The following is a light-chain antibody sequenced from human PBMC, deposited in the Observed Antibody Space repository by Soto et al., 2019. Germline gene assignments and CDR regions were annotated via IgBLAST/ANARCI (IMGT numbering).Light chain of an antibody. CDR2: DNS. Sequence: QSVLTQPPSVSGAPGQTVTISCTGSSSNLGAGYDVHWYQQLPGTAPKLFIYDNSNRTSGVPDRFSGSKSGTSASLAITGLQAKDEADYYCQSYDSRVSNSYVFGTGTKLTVL. CDR3: QSYDSRVSNSYV. CDR1: SSNLGAGYD. V-gene: IGLV1-40*01. J-gene: IGLJ1*01.